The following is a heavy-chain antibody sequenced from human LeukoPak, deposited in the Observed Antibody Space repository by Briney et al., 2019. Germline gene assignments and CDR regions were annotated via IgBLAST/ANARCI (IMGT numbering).Heavy chain of an antibody. CDR2: IKQDGSEK. J-gene: IGHJ3*02. D-gene: IGHD2-2*01. V-gene: IGHV3-7*01. Sequence: GGSLRLSCAASGFTFSSYWMSWVRQAPGKGLEWVANIKQDGSEKYYVDSVKGRFTISRDNAKNSLYLQMNSLRAEDTAVYYCARDLAPLGYCSSTSCYYDAFDIWGQGTMVTVSS. CDR3: ARDLAPLGYCSSTSCYYDAFDI. CDR1: GFTFSSYW.